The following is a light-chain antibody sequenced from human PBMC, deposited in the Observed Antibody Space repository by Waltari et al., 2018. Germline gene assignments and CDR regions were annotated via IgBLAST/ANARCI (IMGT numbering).Light chain of an antibody. V-gene: IGLV1-47*01. CDR3: AAWDDSLSAHVV. Sequence: QSVLTQPPSASGTPGQRVTISCSGRRPNIGSKYVYWYQQLPGTAPKLLIYRNNQRPSGVPDRFSGSKSGTSASLAISGLRSEDEADYYCAAWDDSLSAHVVFGGGTKLTVL. J-gene: IGLJ2*01. CDR2: RNN. CDR1: RPNIGSKY.